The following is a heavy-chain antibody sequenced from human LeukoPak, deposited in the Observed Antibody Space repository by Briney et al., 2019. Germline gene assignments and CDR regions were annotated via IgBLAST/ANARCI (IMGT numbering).Heavy chain of an antibody. V-gene: IGHV3-48*03. CDR1: GFTFSSYE. CDR2: ITIGSTI. Sequence: GGSLRLSCAASGFTFSSYEMNWVRQAPGKGLEWVSYITIGSTIYYADSVKGRFITSRDNAKNSVFLQMNSLRAEDTAVYYCAKDEFRRKNYYDYLYYYGMDVWGQGTTVTVSS. D-gene: IGHD3-10*01. J-gene: IGHJ6*02. CDR3: AKDEFRRKNYYDYLYYYGMDV.